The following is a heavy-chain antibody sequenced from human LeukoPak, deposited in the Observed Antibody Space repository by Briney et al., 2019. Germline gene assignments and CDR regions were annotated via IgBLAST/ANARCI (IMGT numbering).Heavy chain of an antibody. V-gene: IGHV1-2*02. J-gene: IGHJ5*02. CDR2: ISPNSGGT. CDR3: ARGDCSVNGCHGGNWFDP. CDR1: GYTFTGYY. D-gene: IGHD2-15*01. Sequence: ASVKVSCKASGYTFTGYYIHWVRQAPGQGLEWMGWISPNSGGTKYAQSFQGRVTMTRDTCSNTAHMELSRLRSDDTAVYYCARGDCSVNGCHGGNWFDPWGQGTLVTASS.